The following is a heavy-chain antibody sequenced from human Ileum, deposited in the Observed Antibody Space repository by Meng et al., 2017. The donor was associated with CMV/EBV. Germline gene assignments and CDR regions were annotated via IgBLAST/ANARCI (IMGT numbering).Heavy chain of an antibody. J-gene: IGHJ4*02. CDR2: IYPGNSDT. CDR3: ARHLDGYNPLDY. V-gene: IGHV5-51*01. D-gene: IGHD5-24*01. Sequence: GESLKISCKGSGYSFSSYWIGWVRQTPGKGLEWRGIIYPGNSDTRYSPSFQGQVTISADKSISTAYLQWSSLKSSDAAMYYCARHLDGYNPLDYWGQGTRVTVSS. CDR1: GYSFSSYW.